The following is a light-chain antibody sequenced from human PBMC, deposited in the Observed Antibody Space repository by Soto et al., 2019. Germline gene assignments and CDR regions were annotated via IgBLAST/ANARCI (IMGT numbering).Light chain of an antibody. Sequence: AIQLTQSPSSLSASVGDRVTITCRASQGISSYLGWYQQKPGKAPNLLIYDASSLQSGVPSRFSGIGSGTEFTLTISSLQPDDFATYYCQQYNSHWTFGQGTKVDIK. CDR2: DAS. V-gene: IGKV1-13*02. CDR3: QQYNSHWT. CDR1: QGISSY. J-gene: IGKJ1*01.